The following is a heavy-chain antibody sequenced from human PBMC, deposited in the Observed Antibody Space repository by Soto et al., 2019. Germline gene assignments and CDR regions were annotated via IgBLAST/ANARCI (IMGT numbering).Heavy chain of an antibody. CDR1: GFTVSSNY. Sequence: EVQLVESGGGLIQPGGSLRLSCAASGFTVSSNYMSWVRQAPGKGLEWVSVIYSGDTTYYADSVKGRFTISRAHSKNTLYLQMNSLRAEDTAVYYCARDLRTLYGMDVWGQGTTVTVSS. V-gene: IGHV3-53*01. CDR3: ARDLRTLYGMDV. J-gene: IGHJ6*02. CDR2: IYSGDTT.